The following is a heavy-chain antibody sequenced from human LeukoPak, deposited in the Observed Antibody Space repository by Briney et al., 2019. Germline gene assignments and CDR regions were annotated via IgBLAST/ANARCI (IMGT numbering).Heavy chain of an antibody. D-gene: IGHD6-13*01. V-gene: IGHV1-18*01. CDR1: GYTFNSYG. CDR3: ARDGRLGGHGYSLS. CDR2: ISAYNGNT. Sequence: ASVKVSCKASGYTFNSYGISWVRQAPGQGLEWMGWISAYNGNTNYAQKFQGRVTMTTDTSTSTAYMELRSLRSDDTAVYYCARDGRLGGHGYSLSWGQGTLVTVSS. J-gene: IGHJ1*01.